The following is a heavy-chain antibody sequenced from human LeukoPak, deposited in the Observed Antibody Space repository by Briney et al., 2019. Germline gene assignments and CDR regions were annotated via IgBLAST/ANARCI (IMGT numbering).Heavy chain of an antibody. D-gene: IGHD2-21*02. CDR2: IYYSGST. V-gene: IGHV4-31*03. CDR1: GGSISSGGYY. Sequence: PSQTLSLTCTVSGGSISSGGYYWSWIRQHPRKGLEWIGYIYYSGSTYYNPSLKSRVTISVDTSKNQFSLKLSSVTAADTAVYYCARGDYDYYYGMDVWGQGTTVTVSS. J-gene: IGHJ6*02. CDR3: ARGDYDYYYGMDV.